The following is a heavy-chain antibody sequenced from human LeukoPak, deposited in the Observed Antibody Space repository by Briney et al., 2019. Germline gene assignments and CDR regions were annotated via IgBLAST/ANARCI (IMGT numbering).Heavy chain of an antibody. D-gene: IGHD3-22*01. CDR1: GYTFTSYG. CDR3: ARVGQYYDSSGYRPDY. CDR2: ISAYNGNT. J-gene: IGHJ4*02. V-gene: IGHV1-18*01. Sequence: ASVKVSCKASGYTFTSYGISWVRQAPGQGLEWMGWISAYNGNTNYAQKLQGRVTMTTDTSTSTAYMELRSLRSDDTAVYYCARVGQYYDSSGYRPDYWGQGTLVTVSS.